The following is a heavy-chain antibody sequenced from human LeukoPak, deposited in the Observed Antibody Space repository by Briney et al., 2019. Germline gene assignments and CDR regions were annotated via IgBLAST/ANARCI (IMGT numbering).Heavy chain of an antibody. D-gene: IGHD3-22*01. CDR3: AKDQDYYDSSGYCMDY. V-gene: IGHV3-23*01. J-gene: IGHJ4*02. Sequence: GGSLRLFCAASGFTFLRHGMTWFRQAPGKGLEWVSGISASGGATYYADSVKGRFTISRDNSKNTLYLQMNSLRAEDTAVYYCAKDQDYYDSSGYCMDYWGQGTLVTVSS. CDR1: GFTFLRHG. CDR2: ISASGGAT.